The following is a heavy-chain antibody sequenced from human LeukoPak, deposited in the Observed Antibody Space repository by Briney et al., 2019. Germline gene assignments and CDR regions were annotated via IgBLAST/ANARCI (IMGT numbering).Heavy chain of an antibody. CDR3: ARAAYSSSWPNYYFYYYMDV. D-gene: IGHD6-13*01. CDR1: GFTFSSYV. V-gene: IGHV3-30*04. Sequence: GGSLRLSCAASGFTFSSYVTHWVRQAPGKGLEWVAVTSTDGNLKIYADSVKGRFTISRDNSKNTLYLQMNSLRAEDTAVYYCARAAYSSSWPNYYFYYYMDVWGKGTTVTVSS. CDR2: TSTDGNLK. J-gene: IGHJ6*03.